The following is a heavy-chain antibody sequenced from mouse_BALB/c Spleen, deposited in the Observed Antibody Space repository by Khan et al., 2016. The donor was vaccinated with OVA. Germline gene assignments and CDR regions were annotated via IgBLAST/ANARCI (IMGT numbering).Heavy chain of an antibody. V-gene: IGHV9-3-1*01. Sequence: QIQLVQSGPEVKKPGETVKISCKASGYSFTNYGMNWVRQAPGKGLKWMGWINTYTGEPTYADDFKGRFVFSLETSASTAYLQINNLKNEDTATYFGASGGYWYFDVWGAGTTVTVSS. D-gene: IGHD1-1*02. CDR1: GYSFTNYG. CDR2: INTYTGEP. J-gene: IGHJ1*01. CDR3: ASGGYWYFDV.